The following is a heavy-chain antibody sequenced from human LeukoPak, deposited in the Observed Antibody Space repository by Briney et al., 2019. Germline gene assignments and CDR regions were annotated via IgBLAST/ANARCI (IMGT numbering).Heavy chain of an antibody. V-gene: IGHV4-39*07. CDR3: ARAVVVVTGFDI. J-gene: IGHJ3*02. Sequence: SETLSLTCTVSGGSISSSSYYWGWIRQPPGKGLEWIGSIYYSGSTNYNPSPKSRVTISVDTSKNQFSLKLSSVTAADTAVYYCARAVVVVTGFDIWGQGTMVTVSS. D-gene: IGHD2-21*02. CDR2: IYYSGST. CDR1: GGSISSSSYY.